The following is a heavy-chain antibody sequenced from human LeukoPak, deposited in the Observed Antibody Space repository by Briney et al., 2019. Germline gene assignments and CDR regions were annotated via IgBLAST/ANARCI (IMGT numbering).Heavy chain of an antibody. J-gene: IGHJ4*02. Sequence: ASVKVSXKASGYTFTVYYMHWLRQAPGQGLEWMGRINPNNGGTNYAQNFQGRVTMTRDTSISTAYMELSSLISDDTAVYYCASQNMEWELLAFDYWGQGTLVTVSP. D-gene: IGHD1-26*01. CDR1: GYTFTVYY. V-gene: IGHV1-2*06. CDR2: INPNNGGT. CDR3: ASQNMEWELLAFDY.